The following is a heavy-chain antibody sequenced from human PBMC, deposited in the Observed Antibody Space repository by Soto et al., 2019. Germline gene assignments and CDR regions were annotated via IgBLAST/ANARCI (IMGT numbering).Heavy chain of an antibody. CDR2: LYSGGST. CDR1: GLTVSSNY. D-gene: IGHD3-10*01. Sequence: EVQLVETGGGLIQPGGSLRLSCAASGLTVSSNYMNWVRQAPGKGLEWVSVLYSGGSTHYAGSVKGRFIISRDNSKNTLYLQMNSLRIEDTAVYYCARTRPGDEGDGLDIWGHGTMVTVSS. V-gene: IGHV3-53*02. J-gene: IGHJ3*02. CDR3: ARTRPGDEGDGLDI.